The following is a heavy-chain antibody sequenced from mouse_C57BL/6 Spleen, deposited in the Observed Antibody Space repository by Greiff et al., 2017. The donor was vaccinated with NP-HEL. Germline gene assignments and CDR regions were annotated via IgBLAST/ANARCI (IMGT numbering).Heavy chain of an antibody. V-gene: IGHV1-69*01. CDR2: IDPSDSYT. Sequence: QVQLQQPGAELVMPGASVKLSCKASGYTFTSYWMHWVKQRPGQGLEWIGEIDPSDSYTNYNQKFKGKSTLTVDKSSSTAYMQLSSLTSEDSAVYYCARMTTGEPFDYWGQGTTLTVSS. D-gene: IGHD1-1*01. CDR3: ARMTTGEPFDY. J-gene: IGHJ2*01. CDR1: GYTFTSYW.